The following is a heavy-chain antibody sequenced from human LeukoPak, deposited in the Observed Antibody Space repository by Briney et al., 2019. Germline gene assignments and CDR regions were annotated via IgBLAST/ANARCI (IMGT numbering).Heavy chain of an antibody. Sequence: PGGSLRLSCEASGFTFHNHGMSWVRQAPGKGPEWVSVISGSSSKTYYADSVRGRFTVSRDNSKNTLYLQMSSLRVDDTAVYYCGKDSRPSVTTFRSRWTDFWGQGTLVTVSS. CDR3: GKDSRPSVTTFRSRWTDF. CDR2: ISGSSSKT. V-gene: IGHV3-23*01. D-gene: IGHD4-11*01. CDR1: GFTFHNHG. J-gene: IGHJ4*02.